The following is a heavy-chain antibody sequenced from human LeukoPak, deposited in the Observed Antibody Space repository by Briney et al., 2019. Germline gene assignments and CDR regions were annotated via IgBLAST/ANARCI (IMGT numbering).Heavy chain of an antibody. CDR3: ATGVLPSGSYPVDYYYYMDV. Sequence: ASVKISCKASGYTFTGYYMHWVQQAPGKGLEWMGRVDPEDGETIYAEKFQGRVTITADTSTDTAYMELSSLRSEDTAVYYCATGVLPSGSYPVDYYYYMDVWGKGTTVTVSS. CDR2: VDPEDGET. V-gene: IGHV1-69-2*01. J-gene: IGHJ6*03. D-gene: IGHD1-26*01. CDR1: GYTFTGYY.